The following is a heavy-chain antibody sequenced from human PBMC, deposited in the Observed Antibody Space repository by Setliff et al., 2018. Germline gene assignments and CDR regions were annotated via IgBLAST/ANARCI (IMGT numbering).Heavy chain of an antibody. J-gene: IGHJ3*02. Sequence: EKVSCKASGYPFTSYDINWVRQATGQGLEWMGWISPYNGNTNYAQKLQGRVTMTTDTSTSTASLELRSLRSDDTAVYYCASLRLRYDAFDIWGQGTMVTVSS. V-gene: IGHV1-18*01. CDR3: ASLRLRYDAFDI. CDR1: GYPFTSYD. CDR2: ISPYNGNT. D-gene: IGHD4-17*01.